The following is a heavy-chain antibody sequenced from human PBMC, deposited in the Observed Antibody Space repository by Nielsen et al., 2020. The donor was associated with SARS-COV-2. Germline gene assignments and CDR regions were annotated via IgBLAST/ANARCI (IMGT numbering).Heavy chain of an antibody. CDR3: AKGYSSSWSTFDY. D-gene: IGHD6-13*01. CDR1: GFTFHDYA. V-gene: IGHV3-43D*03. J-gene: IGHJ4*02. CDR2: INWGAGST. Sequence: GESLKTSCAASGFTFHDYAMHLVRQAPGKGLEWVSLINWGAGSTYYADSVKGRFTISRDNRQNSLYLQMNSLRAEDTALYYCAKGYSSSWSTFDYWGRGTLVTVSS.